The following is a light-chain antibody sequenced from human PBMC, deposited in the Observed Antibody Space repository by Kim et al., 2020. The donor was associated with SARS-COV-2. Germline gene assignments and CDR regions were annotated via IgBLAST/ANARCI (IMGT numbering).Light chain of an antibody. CDR2: VGTGGIVG. CDR1: SGYSDYK. Sequence: QPVLTQQPSASASLGASVTLTCTLSSGYSDYKVDWYQQRPGKGPRFVMQVGTGGIVGSKGDGIPDRFSVLGSGLNRYLTIKNIQEEDESDYHCGADHGSGNNFVWVFGGGTKLTVL. CDR3: GADHGSGNNFVWV. V-gene: IGLV9-49*01. J-gene: IGLJ3*02.